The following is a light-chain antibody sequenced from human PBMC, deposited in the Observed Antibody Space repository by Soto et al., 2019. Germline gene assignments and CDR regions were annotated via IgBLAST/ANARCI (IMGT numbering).Light chain of an antibody. CDR2: EVS. J-gene: IGLJ1*01. CDR3: SSYTTSSTRV. Sequence: QSVLAQPASVSGSPGQSITISCTGTSGDVGAYDFVSWYQQHPDKAPKLMTYEVSNRPSGVSYRFSGSKSVNTATLTISGLQAEDEADYYCSSYTTSSTRVFGTGTKVTVL. V-gene: IGLV2-14*03. CDR1: SGDVGAYDF.